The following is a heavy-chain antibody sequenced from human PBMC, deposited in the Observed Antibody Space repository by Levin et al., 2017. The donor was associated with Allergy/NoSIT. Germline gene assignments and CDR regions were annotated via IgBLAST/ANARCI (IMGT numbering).Heavy chain of an antibody. V-gene: IGHV3-30*18. J-gene: IGHJ5*02. D-gene: IGHD3-10*01. CDR1: GFTFSSYG. CDR3: AKDAVRYGSGSYYNESGPPTADP. Sequence: GESLKISCAASGFTFSSYGMHWVRQAPGKGLEWVAVISYDGSNKYYADSVKGRFTISRDNSKNTLYLQMNSLRAEDTAVYYCAKDAVRYGSGSYYNESGPPTADPWGQGTLVTVSS. CDR2: ISYDGSNK.